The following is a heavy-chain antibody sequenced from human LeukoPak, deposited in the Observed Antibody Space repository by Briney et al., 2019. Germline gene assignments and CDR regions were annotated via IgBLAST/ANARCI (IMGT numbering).Heavy chain of an antibody. D-gene: IGHD6-19*01. CDR3: ARGRRSSGWYLGYSWFDP. CDR1: GGSFSGYY. CDR2: INHSGST. V-gene: IGHV4-34*01. J-gene: IGHJ5*02. Sequence: SETLSLTCAVYGGSFSGYYWSRIRQPPGKGLEWIGEINHSGSTNYNPSLKSRVTISVDTSKNQFSLKLSSVTAADTAVYYCARGRRSSGWYLGYSWFDPWGQGTLVTVSS.